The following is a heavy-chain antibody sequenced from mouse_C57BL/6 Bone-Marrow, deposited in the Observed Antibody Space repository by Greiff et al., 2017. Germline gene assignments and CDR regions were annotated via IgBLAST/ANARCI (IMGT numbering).Heavy chain of an antibody. CDR3: ARFGTGKDYFDY. J-gene: IGHJ2*01. CDR2: INPNNGGT. D-gene: IGHD4-1*01. CDR1: GYTFTDYY. Sequence: VQLQQSGPELVKPGASVKISCKASGYTFTDYYMNWVKQSHGKSLEWIGDINPNNGGTSYTQKFKGKATLTVDKSSSTAYMELRSLTSEDSAVYYCARFGTGKDYFDYWGQGTTLTVSS. V-gene: IGHV1-26*01.